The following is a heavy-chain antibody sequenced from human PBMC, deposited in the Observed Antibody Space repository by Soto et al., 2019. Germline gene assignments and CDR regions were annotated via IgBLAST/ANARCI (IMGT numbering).Heavy chain of an antibody. D-gene: IGHD5-18*01. CDR3: ARSRYSYGYGMDV. J-gene: IGHJ6*02. CDR1: GGTFSSYA. V-gene: IGHV1-69*06. Sequence: SVKVSCKASGGTFSSYAISWVRQAPGQGLEWMGGSIPIFGTANYAQKFQGRVTITADKSTSTAYMELSSLRSEDTAVYYCARSRYSYGYGMDVCGQGLTVTVSS. CDR2: SIPIFGTA.